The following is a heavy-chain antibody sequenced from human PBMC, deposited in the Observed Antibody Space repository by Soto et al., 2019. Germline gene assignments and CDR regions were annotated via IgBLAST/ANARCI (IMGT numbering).Heavy chain of an antibody. V-gene: IGHV3-23*01. CDR2: ISGGGGST. D-gene: IGHD4-17*01. J-gene: IGHJ6*02. CDR1: GFTFSNYA. Sequence: EVQLLESGGGLVQPGGSLRLSCTASGFTFSNYAMSWVRQAPDKGLEWVSAISGGGGSTYYADSVKGRFTISRDNSKSMLCLQMNSLRAQDTALYYCAKDSTVTTSLYSYYYGLDVWGQGTTVTVSS. CDR3: AKDSTVTTSLYSYYYGLDV.